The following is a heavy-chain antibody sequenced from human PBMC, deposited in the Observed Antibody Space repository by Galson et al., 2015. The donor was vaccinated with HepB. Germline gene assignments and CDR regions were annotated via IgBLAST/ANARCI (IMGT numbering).Heavy chain of an antibody. J-gene: IGHJ3*02. D-gene: IGHD6-13*01. Sequence: SVKVSCKASGYTFTGYYMHWVRQAPGQGLEWMGWINPNSGGTNYAQKFQGRVTMTRDTSISTAYMELSRLRSDDTAVYYCATRSSSSWYLAFDIWGQGTMVTVSS. V-gene: IGHV1-2*02. CDR2: INPNSGGT. CDR3: ATRSSSSWYLAFDI. CDR1: GYTFTGYY.